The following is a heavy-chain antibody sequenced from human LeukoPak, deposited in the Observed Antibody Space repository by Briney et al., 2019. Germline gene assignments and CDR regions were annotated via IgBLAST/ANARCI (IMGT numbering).Heavy chain of an antibody. V-gene: IGHV3-7*05. Sequence: GGSLRLSCAASGFTVSSNYMSWVRQAPGKGLEWVANIEQEGSEKNYVDSVKGRFTISRDNAKNSLYLQMDNLRAEDTAVYYCARRGRIFGVVIIGYFDYWGQGTLVTVSS. D-gene: IGHD3-3*01. CDR2: IEQEGSEK. CDR1: GFTVSSNY. J-gene: IGHJ4*02. CDR3: ARRGRIFGVVIIGYFDY.